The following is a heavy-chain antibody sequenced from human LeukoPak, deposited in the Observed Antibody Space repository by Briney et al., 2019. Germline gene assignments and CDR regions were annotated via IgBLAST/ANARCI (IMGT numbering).Heavy chain of an antibody. CDR1: DDSITMYY. Sequence: SETLSLTCTVSDDSITMYYWTWIRQPPGKGLEWIGYVDHTGSTNFNPSLNGRVSISRDTSKNLFSLRLRSVTAADTAVYFCARGRVSSSTWYSTCYYYFYMDVWGKGTTVTVSS. V-gene: IGHV4-59*01. D-gene: IGHD1-1*01. CDR3: ARGRVSSSTWYSTCYYYFYMDV. CDR2: VDHTGST. J-gene: IGHJ6*03.